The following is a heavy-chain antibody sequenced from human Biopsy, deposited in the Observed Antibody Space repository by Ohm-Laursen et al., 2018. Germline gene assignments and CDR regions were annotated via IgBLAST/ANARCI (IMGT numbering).Heavy chain of an antibody. CDR3: ARERGRKSIAATDY. CDR1: GFTFSSYA. J-gene: IGHJ4*02. Sequence: SLRLSCAASGFTFSSYAMEWVRQAPGKGLEWVSSIAERSTYISYADSVKGRLTISRDNAQNSLYLQMNNLRVEDTAVYYCARERGRKSIAATDYWGQGVLVTVSS. V-gene: IGHV3-21*06. D-gene: IGHD6-6*01. CDR2: IAERSTYI.